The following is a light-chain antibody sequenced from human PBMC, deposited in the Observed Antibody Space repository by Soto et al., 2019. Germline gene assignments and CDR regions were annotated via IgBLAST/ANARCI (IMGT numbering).Light chain of an antibody. CDR1: QAVSSY. CDR3: QQYNAAVT. J-gene: IGKJ1*01. V-gene: IGKV3-11*01. Sequence: DIVLTQSPATLSLSPGERATLSCRASQAVSSYLGWYQQKPGQAPGLLIYDASNRATGIPGRCSGSGSGKFFPLTISRLAPEDVAYYCRQQYNAAVTFGQGTTGDIK. CDR2: DAS.